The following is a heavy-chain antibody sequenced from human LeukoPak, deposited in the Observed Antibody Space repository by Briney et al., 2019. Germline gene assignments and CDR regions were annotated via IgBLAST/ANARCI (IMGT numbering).Heavy chain of an antibody. CDR3: AGSLGYCTSNVCYLKY. CDR1: GFTFSSYS. J-gene: IGHJ4*02. D-gene: IGHD2-8*01. V-gene: IGHV3-48*01. Sequence: GGSLRLSCAASGFTFSSYSMNWVRQAPGKGLEWVSYISSSSTTIYYADSVKGRFTISRDNAKNSLYLQMNSLRVEDTAVYYCAGSLGYCTSNVCYLKYWGQGTLVTVSS. CDR2: ISSSSTTI.